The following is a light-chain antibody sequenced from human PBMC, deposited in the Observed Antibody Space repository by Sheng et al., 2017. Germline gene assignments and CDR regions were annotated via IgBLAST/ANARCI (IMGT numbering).Light chain of an antibody. CDR1: QDIRND. CDR3: QQLNNYPPLT. J-gene: IGKJ4*01. Sequence: IQMTQSPSSLSASVGDRVTITCRASQDIRNDLGWYQQKPGKAPKLLIYAAFTLQSGVPSRFSGSGSGTDFTLTISGLQPEDFATYYCQQLNNYPPLTFGGGTRVEIK. CDR2: AAF. V-gene: IGKV1-17*01.